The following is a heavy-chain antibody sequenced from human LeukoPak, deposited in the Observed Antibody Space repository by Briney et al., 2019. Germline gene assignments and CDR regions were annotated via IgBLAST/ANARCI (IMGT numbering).Heavy chain of an antibody. CDR2: IYHSGST. CDR3: ARESITMVRGFDY. D-gene: IGHD3-10*01. CDR1: GGSISSSNW. V-gene: IGHV4-4*02. J-gene: IGHJ4*02. Sequence: SGTLSLACAVSGGSISSSNWWSWVRQPPGKGLEWIGEIYHSGSTNYNPSLKSRVTISVDKSKNQFSLKLSSVTAADTAVYYCARESITMVRGFDYWGQGTLVTVSS.